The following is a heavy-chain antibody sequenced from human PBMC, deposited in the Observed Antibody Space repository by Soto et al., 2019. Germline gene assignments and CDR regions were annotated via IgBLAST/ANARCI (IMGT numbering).Heavy chain of an antibody. V-gene: IGHV1-69*13. J-gene: IGHJ4*02. CDR1: GGTFSSYA. CDR3: ARDTEDYSDSSSYSRYDY. Sequence: ASVKVSCKASGGTFSSYAISWVRQAPGQGLEWMGGIIPIFGTANYAQKFQGRVTITADESTSTAYMELRSLRSEDTAVYYCARDTEDYSDSSSYSRYDYWGRGCMV. D-gene: IGHD3-22*01. CDR2: IIPIFGTA.